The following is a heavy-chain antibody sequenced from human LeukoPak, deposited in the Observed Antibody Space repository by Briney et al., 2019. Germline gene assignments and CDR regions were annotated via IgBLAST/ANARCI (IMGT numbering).Heavy chain of an antibody. J-gene: IGHJ2*01. CDR3: ARPKETYYYDSSGYGNWYFDL. D-gene: IGHD3-22*01. Sequence: ASVKVSCKASGYTFTGYYMHWVRQAPGQGLGWMGWINPNSGGTNYAQKFQGRVTMTRDTSISTAYMELSRLRSDDTAVYYCARPKETYYYDSSGYGNWYFDLWGRGTLVTVSS. V-gene: IGHV1-2*02. CDR2: INPNSGGT. CDR1: GYTFTGYY.